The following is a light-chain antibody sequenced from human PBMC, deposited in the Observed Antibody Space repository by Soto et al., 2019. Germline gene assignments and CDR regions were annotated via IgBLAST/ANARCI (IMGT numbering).Light chain of an antibody. CDR1: SSDVGGYNY. CDR2: DVS. V-gene: IGLV2-14*01. Sequence: QSALTQPASVSGSPGQSITISCTGTSSDVGGYNYVSWYQQHPGKAPKPMIYDVSNRPSGVSNRFSGSKSGNTASLTISGLQAEDEADYYCSSYTSSSTFFGTGTKLTVL. CDR3: SSYTSSSTF. J-gene: IGLJ1*01.